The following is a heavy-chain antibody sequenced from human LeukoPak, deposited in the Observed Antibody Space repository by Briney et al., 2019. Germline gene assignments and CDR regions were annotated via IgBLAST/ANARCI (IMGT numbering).Heavy chain of an antibody. J-gene: IGHJ4*02. CDR2: IKHDGSGM. CDR1: EFTLSYFW. D-gene: IGHD3-10*01. CDR3: ARVEFGEYNYYFDS. V-gene: IGHV3-7*01. Sequence: GSLRLSCTTSEFTLSYFWMSWVRQAPGKGLEWVANIKHDGSGMSYVDSVKGRFIISRDNAKDSLYLQMNSLRAEDTAIYYCARVEFGEYNYYFDSWGQGTLVTVSS.